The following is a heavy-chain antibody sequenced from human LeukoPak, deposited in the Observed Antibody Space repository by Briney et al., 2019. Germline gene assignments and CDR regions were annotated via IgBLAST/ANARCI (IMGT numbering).Heavy chain of an antibody. CDR3: ARRGIAVVPAAHDAFDI. CDR2: IYPGDSDT. V-gene: IGHV5-51*01. D-gene: IGHD2-2*01. Sequence: GESLKISCKGSGYSFTSYWIGWVRQMPGKGLEWMGIIYPGDSDTRYSPSFQGQVTISADKSISTAYLQWSSLKASDTAMYSCARRGIAVVPAAHDAFDIWGQGTMVTVSS. J-gene: IGHJ3*02. CDR1: GYSFTSYW.